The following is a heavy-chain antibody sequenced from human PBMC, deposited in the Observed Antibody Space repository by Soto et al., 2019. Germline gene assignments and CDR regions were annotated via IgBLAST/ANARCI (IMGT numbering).Heavy chain of an antibody. D-gene: IGHD1-26*01. J-gene: IGHJ4*02. CDR1: GFTFSAYA. Sequence: GGSLRLSCAASGFTFSAYAIHWVRQAPDKGLEWVAVISFDGGNKYYADSVKGRFTISRDNSKNTLYLQMNSLRPEDTALYYCARDGLGGSYYSFDYWGQGTLVTVSS. CDR2: ISFDGGNK. V-gene: IGHV3-30-3*01. CDR3: ARDGLGGSYYSFDY.